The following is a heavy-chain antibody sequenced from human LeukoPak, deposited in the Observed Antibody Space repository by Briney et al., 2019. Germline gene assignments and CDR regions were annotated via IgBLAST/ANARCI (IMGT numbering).Heavy chain of an antibody. Sequence: GGSLRLSCGGSGFTFSDYWMTWVRQAPGKGLEWVANIKEDGTDRQYADSVEGRFTISRDNAENLVYLQMSSLRAEDTAVYYCVRESSVWVGPGIGRPLDVWGKGTTVTVSS. CDR2: IKEDGTDR. J-gene: IGHJ6*04. CDR3: VRESSVWVGPGIGRPLDV. V-gene: IGHV3-7*01. D-gene: IGHD3-16*01. CDR1: GFTFSDYW.